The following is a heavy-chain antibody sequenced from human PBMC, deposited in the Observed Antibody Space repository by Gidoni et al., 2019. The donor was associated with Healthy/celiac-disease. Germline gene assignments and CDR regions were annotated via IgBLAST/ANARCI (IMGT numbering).Heavy chain of an antibody. V-gene: IGHV3-74*01. CDR2: INSDGSST. D-gene: IGHD3-3*01. CDR3: ARDEYYDFWSGYYGYYYGMDV. Sequence: EVQLVESGGGLVQPGGSLRLPCAASGFTFSSYLMHWVRQAPGKGLGWVSRINSDGSSTSYADSVKGRFTISRDNAKNTLYLQMNSLRAEDTAVYYCARDEYYDFWSGYYGYYYGMDVWGQGTTVTVSS. J-gene: IGHJ6*02. CDR1: GFTFSSYL.